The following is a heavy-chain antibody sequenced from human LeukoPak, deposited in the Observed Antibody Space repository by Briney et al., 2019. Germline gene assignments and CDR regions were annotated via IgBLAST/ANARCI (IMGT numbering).Heavy chain of an antibody. V-gene: IGHV1-2*02. CDR2: INPNSGGT. J-gene: IGHJ3*02. CDR1: GYTFTGYY. D-gene: IGHD5-24*01. CDR3: ARVRRQSRNDAFDI. Sequence: ASVKVSCKAPGYTFTGYYMHWVRQAPGQGLEWMGWINPNSGGTNYAQKFQGRVTMTRDTSISTAYMELSRLRSDDTAVYYCARVRRQSRNDAFDIWGQGTMVTVSS.